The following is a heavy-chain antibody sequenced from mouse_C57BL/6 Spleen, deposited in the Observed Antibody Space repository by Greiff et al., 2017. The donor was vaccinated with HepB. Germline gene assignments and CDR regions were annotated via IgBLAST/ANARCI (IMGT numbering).Heavy chain of an antibody. CDR3: ARMYYYGSSYRAMDY. CDR2: IYPGSGNT. Sequence: VQLQQSGAELVRPGASVKLSCKASGYTFTDYYINWVKQRPGQGLEWIARIYPGSGNTYYNEKFKGKATLTAEKSSSTAYMQLSSLTSEDSAVYCCARMYYYGSSYRAMDYWGQGTSVTVSS. V-gene: IGHV1-76*01. D-gene: IGHD1-1*01. CDR1: GYTFTDYY. J-gene: IGHJ4*01.